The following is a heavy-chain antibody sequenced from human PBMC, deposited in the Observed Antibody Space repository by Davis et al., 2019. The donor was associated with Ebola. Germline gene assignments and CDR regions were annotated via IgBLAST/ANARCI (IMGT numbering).Heavy chain of an antibody. CDR3: ARHLSYGGNPGKYYFDY. V-gene: IGHV4-59*08. CDR2: IYYSRSP. D-gene: IGHD4-23*01. CDR1: APSISSYY. Sequence: MPSETLSLTCTVSAPSISSYYWSWIRQPPGKGLEWIGYIYYSRSPNYNPSLKSRVTIPVATSKNQFSLKLSSVTAADTAVYYCARHLSYGGNPGKYYFDYWGQGTLVTVSS. J-gene: IGHJ4*02.